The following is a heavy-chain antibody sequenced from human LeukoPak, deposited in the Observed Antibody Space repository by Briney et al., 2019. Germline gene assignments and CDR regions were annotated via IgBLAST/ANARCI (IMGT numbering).Heavy chain of an antibody. CDR1: GGSFSGYY. Sequence: SETLSLTCAVYGGSFSGYYWSWIRQPPGKGLEWIGEINHSGSTNYNPSLKSRVTVSVDTSKNQFSLKLSSVIEADTAVYYCARAYAGYASRFDYWGQGIPVTVSS. V-gene: IGHV4-34*01. CDR2: INHSGST. D-gene: IGHD1-1*01. CDR3: ARAYAGYASRFDY. J-gene: IGHJ4*02.